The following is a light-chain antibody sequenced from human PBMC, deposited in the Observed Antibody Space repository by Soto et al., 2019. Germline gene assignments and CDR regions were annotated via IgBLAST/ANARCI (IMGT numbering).Light chain of an antibody. V-gene: IGKV3-15*01. J-gene: IGKJ5*01. CDR2: DAS. CDR3: QQYHNWPIT. CDR1: QSVSSN. Sequence: EIVMTQSPVTLSVSPGERATLSCRASQSVSSNLAWYQQKPGQAPRLLISDASTRATGIPARFSGSGSGTEFTLTISSLQSEDFAVYYCQQYHNWPITFGQGTLLEN.